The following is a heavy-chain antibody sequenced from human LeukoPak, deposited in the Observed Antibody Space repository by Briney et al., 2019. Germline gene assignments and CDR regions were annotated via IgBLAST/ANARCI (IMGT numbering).Heavy chain of an antibody. Sequence: SQTLSLTCAISGDSVSSNSAAWNWIRQSPSRGLEWLGRTYYRSKWYNDYAVSVKSRITINPDTSKNQFSLQLNSVTPEDTAVYYCARDHRGRGWDSSGWYPPANAFDIWGQGTMVTVSS. V-gene: IGHV6-1*01. J-gene: IGHJ3*02. CDR3: ARDHRGRGWDSSGWYPPANAFDI. CDR1: GDSVSSNSAA. D-gene: IGHD6-19*01. CDR2: TYYRSKWYN.